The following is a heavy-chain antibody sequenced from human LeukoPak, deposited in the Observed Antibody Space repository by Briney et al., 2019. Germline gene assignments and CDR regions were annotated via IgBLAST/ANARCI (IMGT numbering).Heavy chain of an antibody. Sequence: TGGSLRLSCAASGFTFSSYDMHWVRQATGKGLEWVSAIGTAGDTYYPGSVKGRFTISRENAKNSLYLQMNSLRAEDTALYYCARDRGGIGYYMDVWGKGTTVTVSS. CDR3: ARDRGGIGYYMDV. CDR2: IGTAGDT. D-gene: IGHD3-16*02. CDR1: GFTFSSYD. V-gene: IGHV3-13*01. J-gene: IGHJ6*03.